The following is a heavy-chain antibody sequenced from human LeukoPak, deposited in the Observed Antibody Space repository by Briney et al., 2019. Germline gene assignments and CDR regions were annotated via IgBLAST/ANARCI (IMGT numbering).Heavy chain of an antibody. CDR3: ARVPTTVTTVRFDFDY. CDR1: GYTFTGYY. Sequence: GASVKVSCKASGYTFTGYYMHWVRQAPGQGLEWMGWINPNSGGTNYAQKFQGRVTMTRDTSISTAYMELSRLRSDDTAVYYCARVPTTVTTVRFDFDYWGQGTLVTVSS. D-gene: IGHD4-17*01. V-gene: IGHV1-2*02. J-gene: IGHJ4*02. CDR2: INPNSGGT.